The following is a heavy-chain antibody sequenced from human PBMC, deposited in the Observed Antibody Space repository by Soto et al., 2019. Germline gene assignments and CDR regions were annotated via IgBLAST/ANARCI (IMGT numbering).Heavy chain of an antibody. CDR2: ISGSGHTT. J-gene: IGHJ4*02. CDR1: GFSFSSYA. CDR3: AKVFATSRPYYFDY. Sequence: GGSLRLSCAASGFSFSSYAMSWVRQAPGKGLEWVSAISGSGHTTYYADSVKGRFTISRDSSKNTLYLQMNSLRAEDTAVYYCAKVFATSRPYYFDYWGQGTLVTVSS. D-gene: IGHD2-15*01. V-gene: IGHV3-23*01.